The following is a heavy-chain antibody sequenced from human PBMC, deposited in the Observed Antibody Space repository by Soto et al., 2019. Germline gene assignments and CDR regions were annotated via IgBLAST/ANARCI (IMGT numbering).Heavy chain of an antibody. CDR2: IIPIFGTA. J-gene: IGHJ5*02. V-gene: IGHV1-69*13. CDR3: AREGPPPAQNNWFDP. CDR1: GGTFSSYA. Sequence: SVKVSCKASGGTFSSYAISWVRQAPGQGLEWMGGIIPIFGTANYAQKFQGRVTITADESTSTAYMELSSLRSEDTAVYYCAREGPPPAQNNWFDPWSQGTLVTVSS.